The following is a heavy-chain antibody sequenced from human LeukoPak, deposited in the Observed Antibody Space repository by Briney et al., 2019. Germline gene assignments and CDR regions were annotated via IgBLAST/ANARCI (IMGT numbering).Heavy chain of an antibody. J-gene: IGHJ5*02. CDR3: AKVSHGVTAGKVPFDP. D-gene: IGHD3-3*01. V-gene: IGHV3-23*01. Sequence: ASVKVSCKASGGTFSSYAMSWVRQAPGKGLEWVSAISGSGGSTYYADSVKGRFTISRDNSKNTLYLQMNSLRAEDTAVYYCAKVSHGVTAGKVPFDPWGQGTLVTVSS. CDR1: GGTFSSYA. CDR2: ISGSGGST.